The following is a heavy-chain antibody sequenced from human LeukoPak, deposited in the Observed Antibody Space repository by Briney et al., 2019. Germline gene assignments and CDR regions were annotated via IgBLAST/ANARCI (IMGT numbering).Heavy chain of an antibody. Sequence: PGGSLRLSCAASGFTFDDYAMHWVRQAPGKGLEWVSGISWKSGSIGYAGSVQGRFTISRDNPKNSLYLQMNGLRPEDTALYYCANEIRPNDYWGQGTLVTVSS. CDR1: GFTFDDYA. V-gene: IGHV3-9*01. CDR2: ISWKSGSI. J-gene: IGHJ4*02. D-gene: IGHD4-17*01. CDR3: ANEIRPNDY.